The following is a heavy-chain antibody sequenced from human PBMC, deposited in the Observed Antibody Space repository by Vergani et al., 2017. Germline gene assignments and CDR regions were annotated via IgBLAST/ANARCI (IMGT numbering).Heavy chain of an antibody. V-gene: IGHV3-33*01. CDR1: GFTFSSYG. CDR2: IWYDGSNK. J-gene: IGHJ4*02. Sequence: QVQLVESVGGVVQPGRSLRLSCAVSGFTFSSYGMHWVRQAPGKGLEWVAVIWYDGSNKYYADSVKGRFTISRDNSKNTLYLQMNSLRAEDTAVYYCARDPGVEQLVPNYFDYWDQGTRVTVSS. CDR3: ARDPGVEQLVPNYFDY. D-gene: IGHD6-6*01.